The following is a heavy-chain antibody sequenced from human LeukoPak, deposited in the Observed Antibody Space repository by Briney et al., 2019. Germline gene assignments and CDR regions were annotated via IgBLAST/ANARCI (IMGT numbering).Heavy chain of an antibody. D-gene: IGHD6-13*01. J-gene: IGHJ6*02. V-gene: IGHV1-8*01. Sequence: GASVKVSCKASGYTFTSYDINWVRQATGQGLEWMGWMNPNSGNTGYAQKFQGRVTMTRNTSISTAYMELSSLRSEDTAVYYCARGAQKTYSSSWDYYYYGMDVCGQGTTVTVSS. CDR1: GYTFTSYD. CDR2: MNPNSGNT. CDR3: ARGAQKTYSSSWDYYYYGMDV.